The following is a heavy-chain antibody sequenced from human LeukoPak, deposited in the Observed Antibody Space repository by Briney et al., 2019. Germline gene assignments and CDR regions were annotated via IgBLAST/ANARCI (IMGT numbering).Heavy chain of an antibody. CDR3: AMNFWSGYSGAFDI. V-gene: IGHV3-20*04. Sequence: PGGSLRLSCAASGFTFGDYGMSWVRQAPGKGLEWVSGINWNGGSTGYADSVKGRSTISRDNAKNSLYLQMNSLRAEDTALYYCAMNFWSGYSGAFDIWGQGTMVTVSS. J-gene: IGHJ3*02. CDR1: GFTFGDYG. D-gene: IGHD3-3*01. CDR2: INWNGGST.